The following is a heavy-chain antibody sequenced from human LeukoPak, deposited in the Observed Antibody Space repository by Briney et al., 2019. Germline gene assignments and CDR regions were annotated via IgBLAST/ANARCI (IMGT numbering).Heavy chain of an antibody. J-gene: IGHJ5*02. Sequence: ASVKVSCKASGYTFTSYDINWVRQATGQGLEWMGWMNPNSGNTGYAQKFQGRVTMTRNTSISTAYMELSSLRSDDTTVYYCARMEDLGYCSSTSCPYNWFDPWGQGTLVTVSS. CDR1: GYTFTSYD. V-gene: IGHV1-8*01. D-gene: IGHD2-2*01. CDR2: MNPNSGNT. CDR3: ARMEDLGYCSSTSCPYNWFDP.